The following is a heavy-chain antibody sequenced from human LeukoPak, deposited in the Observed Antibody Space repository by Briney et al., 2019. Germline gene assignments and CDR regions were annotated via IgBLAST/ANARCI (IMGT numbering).Heavy chain of an antibody. D-gene: IGHD2-2*01. Sequence: QPGGSLGLSCAASGFTFSSYWMHWVRQAPGKGLVWVSRINSDGSSTSYADSVKGRFTISRDNAKNTLYLQMNSLRAEDTAVYYCARDVPLRHYYGMDVWGQRTTVTVSS. CDR2: INSDGSST. J-gene: IGHJ6*02. V-gene: IGHV3-74*01. CDR1: GFTFSSYW. CDR3: ARDVPLRHYYGMDV.